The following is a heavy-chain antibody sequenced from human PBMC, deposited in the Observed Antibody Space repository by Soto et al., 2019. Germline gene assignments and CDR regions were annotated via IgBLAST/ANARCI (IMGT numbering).Heavy chain of an antibody. CDR2: IYYSGST. D-gene: IGHD3-16*01. V-gene: IGHV4-59*01. CDR3: ARDRFGNY. Sequence: SETLSLTCXVSGGSISSYYWSWSRQPPGKGLEWIGEIYYSGSTNYNPSLKSRVTISVDKSKNQFSLKLSSVTAADTAVYYCARDRFGNYWGQGTLVTVSS. CDR1: GGSISSYY. J-gene: IGHJ4*02.